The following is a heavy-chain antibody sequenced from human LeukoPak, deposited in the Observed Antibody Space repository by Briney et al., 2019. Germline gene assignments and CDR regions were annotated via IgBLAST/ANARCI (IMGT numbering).Heavy chain of an antibody. Sequence: SEALSLTCSVSGYSIIRGYYWGWIRQPPGKGLEWIGTIYHSGSTYYNPSLKSRVTISLDTSKNQFSLKLSSVTAADTAVYYCARDQWELHFDYWGQGTLVTVPS. J-gene: IGHJ4*02. D-gene: IGHD1-26*01. V-gene: IGHV4-38-2*02. CDR1: GYSIIRGYY. CDR2: IYHSGST. CDR3: ARDQWELHFDY.